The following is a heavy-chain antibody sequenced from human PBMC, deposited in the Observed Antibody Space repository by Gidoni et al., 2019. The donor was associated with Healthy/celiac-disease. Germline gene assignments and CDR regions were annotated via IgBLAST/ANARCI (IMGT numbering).Heavy chain of an antibody. CDR3: ARTKYYYYGMDV. Sequence: QVQLQESGPGLVKPSETLSLTCTVSGRAISSYYWSWIRQPPGKGLEWIGYIYDSGSTNYNPSLKSRVTISVDTSKNQFSLKLSSVTAADTAVYYCARTKYYYYGMDVWGQGTTVTVSS. CDR2: IYDSGST. V-gene: IGHV4-59*01. CDR1: GRAISSYY. J-gene: IGHJ6*01.